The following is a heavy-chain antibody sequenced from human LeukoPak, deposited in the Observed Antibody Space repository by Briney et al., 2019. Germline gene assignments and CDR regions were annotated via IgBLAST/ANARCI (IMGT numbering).Heavy chain of an antibody. Sequence: GGSLRLSCAASGFIFSHNYMSWIRQAPGKGLEWDSNISSGGTITNYADSVKGRFTISRDNAKNSLYLQMNSLRAEDTAVYFCARVRYKYGSYYFDYWGQGTLVTVSS. CDR3: ARVRYKYGSYYFDY. D-gene: IGHD3-10*01. J-gene: IGHJ4*02. V-gene: IGHV3-11*01. CDR1: GFIFSHNY. CDR2: ISSGGTIT.